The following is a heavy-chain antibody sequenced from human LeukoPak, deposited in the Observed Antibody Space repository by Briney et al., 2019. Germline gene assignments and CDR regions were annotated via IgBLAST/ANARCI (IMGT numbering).Heavy chain of an antibody. Sequence: PSETLSLTCTVSGDSINSYYWSWIRQPPGKGLEWIGSIYYIGNSNYNPSLKSRVTISVDTSRNQLSLKVNSVTAADTAVYYCARDYGGNPGFFDSWGQGTLVTVSS. CDR2: IYYIGNS. CDR3: ARDYGGNPGFFDS. CDR1: GDSINSYY. D-gene: IGHD4-23*01. V-gene: IGHV4-59*01. J-gene: IGHJ4*02.